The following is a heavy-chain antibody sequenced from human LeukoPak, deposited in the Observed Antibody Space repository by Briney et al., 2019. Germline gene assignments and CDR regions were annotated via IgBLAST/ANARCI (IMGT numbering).Heavy chain of an antibody. Sequence: GGSLRLSCAASEFTFSNYAMNWVRQAPGKGLEWVSGISGSGDSTYYADSVKGRFTISRDNSKNRLYLQMHSLRSDETAVYYCAKPVDYGGNSEIGAFDIWGQGTMVTVSS. CDR1: EFTFSNYA. J-gene: IGHJ3*02. V-gene: IGHV3-23*01. CDR2: ISGSGDST. CDR3: AKPVDYGGNSEIGAFDI. D-gene: IGHD4-23*01.